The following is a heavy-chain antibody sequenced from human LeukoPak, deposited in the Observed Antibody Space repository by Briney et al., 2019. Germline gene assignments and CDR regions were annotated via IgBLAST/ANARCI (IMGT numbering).Heavy chain of an antibody. CDR2: ISYDGIKK. J-gene: IGHJ4*02. V-gene: IGHV3-30*04. CDR3: ARETDSTLFDY. D-gene: IGHD2-2*01. CDR1: GFTFSTYA. Sequence: GGSLRLSCAASGFTFSTYAIHWVRQAPGKGLDWVAVISYDGIKKYYADSAKGRFSISRDNSKNMLYLEVNSLRAEDTAVYYCARETDSTLFDYWGQGTLVTVSS.